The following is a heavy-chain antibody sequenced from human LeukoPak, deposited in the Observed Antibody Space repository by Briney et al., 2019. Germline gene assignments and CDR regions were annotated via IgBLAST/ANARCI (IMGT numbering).Heavy chain of an antibody. D-gene: IGHD3-3*02. CDR2: TYYRSKWYN. CDR1: GDTVTSNRVH. J-gene: IGHJ6*02. V-gene: IGHV6-1*01. Sequence: QTLSLTCATSGDTVTSNRVHWNWIRQSPSRGLEWLGRTYYRSKWYNDYAVSVKSRININPDTSNKQSSQQLNSVTREDTAVRYCARNRHLDVWGQGTTVTVSS. CDR3: ARNRHLDV.